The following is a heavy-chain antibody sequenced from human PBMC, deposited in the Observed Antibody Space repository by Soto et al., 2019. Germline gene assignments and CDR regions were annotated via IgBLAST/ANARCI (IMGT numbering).Heavy chain of an antibody. Sequence: SETLSLTCTVSGGSISSYYWSWIRQPPGKGLEWIGYIYYSGSTNYNPSLKSRVTISVDTSKNQFSLKLSSVTAADTAVYYCATGTVDTAMGPQSYYYYYYGMDVWGQGTTVTVSS. CDR2: IYYSGST. CDR3: ATGTVDTAMGPQSYYYYYYGMDV. J-gene: IGHJ6*02. V-gene: IGHV4-59*01. CDR1: GGSISSYY. D-gene: IGHD5-18*01.